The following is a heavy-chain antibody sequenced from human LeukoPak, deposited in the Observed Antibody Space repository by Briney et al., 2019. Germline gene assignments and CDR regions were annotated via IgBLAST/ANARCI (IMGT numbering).Heavy chain of an antibody. CDR3: ARGDSSDH. CDR2: IIPILGIP. J-gene: IGHJ4*02. Sequence: SVKVSFKASGGTFTSYAITWVRQAPGQGLEWMGTIIPILGIPNYAQKFQRRVTITADKSTSSAYLELGSLRSEDTAVYYCARGDSSDHWGQGTLVTVSS. V-gene: IGHV1-69*04. CDR1: GGTFTSYA. D-gene: IGHD2-21*01.